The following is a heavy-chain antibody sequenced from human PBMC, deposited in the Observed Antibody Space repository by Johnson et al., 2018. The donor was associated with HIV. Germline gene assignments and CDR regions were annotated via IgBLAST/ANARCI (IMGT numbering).Heavy chain of an antibody. CDR1: RFTFSSYG. V-gene: IGHV3-30*03. D-gene: IGHD6-13*01. Sequence: QVQLVESGGGVVQPGRSLRLSCAASRFTFSSYGMHWVRQAPGKGLEWVAVISYDGSNKYHADSVKGRFTISRDNSKNTLYLQMNSLRAEDTAVYYCALKQLVTMDDAFDIWGQGTMVTVSS. CDR3: ALKQLVTMDDAFDI. CDR2: ISYDGSNK. J-gene: IGHJ3*02.